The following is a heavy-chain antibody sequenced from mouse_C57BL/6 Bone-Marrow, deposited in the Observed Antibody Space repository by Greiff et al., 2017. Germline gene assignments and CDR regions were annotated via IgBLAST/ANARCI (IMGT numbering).Heavy chain of an antibody. CDR2: ISYDGSN. J-gene: IGHJ3*01. Sequence: EVKLQESGPGLVKPSQSLSLTCSVTGYSITSGYYWNWIRQFPGNKLEWMGYISYDGSNNYNPSLKNRISIPRDTSKNQFFLKLNSVTTEDTATYYCARGLLAWFAYWGQGTLVTVSA. CDR1: GYSITSGYY. CDR3: ARGLLAWFAY. V-gene: IGHV3-6*01.